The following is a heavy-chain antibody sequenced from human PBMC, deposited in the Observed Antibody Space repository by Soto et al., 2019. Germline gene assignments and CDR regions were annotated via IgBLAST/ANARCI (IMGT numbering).Heavy chain of an antibody. CDR3: TRGEVLRYFDWLSYPHHDY. D-gene: IGHD3-9*01. V-gene: IGHV3-49*03. Sequence: GGSLRLSCTASGFTFGDYAMSWFRQAPGKGLEWVGFIRSKAYGGTTEYAASVKGRFTISRDDSKSIAYLQMNSLKTEDTAVYYCTRGEVLRYFDWLSYPHHDYWGQGTLVTVST. CDR2: IRSKAYGGTT. CDR1: GFTFGDYA. J-gene: IGHJ4*02.